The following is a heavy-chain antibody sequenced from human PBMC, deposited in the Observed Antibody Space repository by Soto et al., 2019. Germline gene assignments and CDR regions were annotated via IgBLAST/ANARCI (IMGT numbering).Heavy chain of an antibody. Sequence: ESGGGAVQPGRSLRLSCAASGFSFSSYGIHWVRQVPGKGLEWVAVISYDGNNKYYADSVKGRFAITRDNSKNTLYLQMDSLRAEDSAVYYCAKDAGLSDLWTHYYYGMDVWGPGTTVTVSS. J-gene: IGHJ6*02. V-gene: IGHV3-30*18. CDR3: AKDAGLSDLWTHYYYGMDV. CDR1: GFSFSSYG. D-gene: IGHD1-1*01. CDR2: ISYDGNNK.